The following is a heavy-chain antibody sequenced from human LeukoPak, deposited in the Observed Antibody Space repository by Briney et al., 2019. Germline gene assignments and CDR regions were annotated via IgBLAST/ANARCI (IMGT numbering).Heavy chain of an antibody. CDR3: VRGYHSFDV. J-gene: IGHJ6*02. Sequence: GGSLRLSCAVSGFTFSDHYMDWVRQAPGKGLEWVGRSRNKAKGYTTEYAASVKGRFTVSRDESKNSLYLQTNGLKTEDTAVYYCVRGYHSFDVWGQGTTVTVSS. V-gene: IGHV3-72*01. CDR2: SRNKAKGYTT. D-gene: IGHD1-26*01. CDR1: GFTFSDHY.